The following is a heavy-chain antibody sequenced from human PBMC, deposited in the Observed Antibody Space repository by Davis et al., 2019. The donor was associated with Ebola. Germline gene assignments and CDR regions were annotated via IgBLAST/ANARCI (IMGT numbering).Heavy chain of an antibody. CDR2: INPITGGT. J-gene: IGHJ3*02. D-gene: IGHD3-22*01. Sequence: ASAKVSCKASGYRFTSYYMHWVRQAPGQGLEWMGIINPITGGTSYAQNFQVRVNMTRDTSTSTVYTELSSLRSEDTAVYYCAREGGRYYDSSGYVFDIWGQGTMVKVSS. CDR3: AREGGRYYDSSGYVFDI. CDR1: GYRFTSYY. V-gene: IGHV1-46*01.